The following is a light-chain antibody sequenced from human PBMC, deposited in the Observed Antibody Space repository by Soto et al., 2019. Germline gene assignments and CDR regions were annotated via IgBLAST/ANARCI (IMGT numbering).Light chain of an antibody. V-gene: IGKV1-39*01. Sequence: IPMTQSPSSLSASVGDRVTITCRAGQSISTYLNWYQQRPGKPPELLIYAASTLQSGVPSRFSGSGSGTDFTLTISSLQPEDFATYYCQQSYSTPRTFGQGTKVEVK. CDR2: AAS. J-gene: IGKJ1*01. CDR3: QQSYSTPRT. CDR1: QSISTY.